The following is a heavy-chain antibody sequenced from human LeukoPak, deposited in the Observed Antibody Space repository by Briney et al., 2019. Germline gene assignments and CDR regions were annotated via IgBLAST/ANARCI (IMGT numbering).Heavy chain of an antibody. J-gene: IGHJ4*02. D-gene: IGHD6-19*01. Sequence: KPGGSLRLSCVGTGFTFSTYRMNWVRQAPGKGLEWVSSISSSSSYIYYADSVKGRITISRDNAKNTLYLQMNSLRAEDTAVYYCARVGVDGWYYFDYWGQGTLVTVSS. CDR2: ISSSSSYI. V-gene: IGHV3-21*01. CDR3: ARVGVDGWYYFDY. CDR1: GFTFSTYR.